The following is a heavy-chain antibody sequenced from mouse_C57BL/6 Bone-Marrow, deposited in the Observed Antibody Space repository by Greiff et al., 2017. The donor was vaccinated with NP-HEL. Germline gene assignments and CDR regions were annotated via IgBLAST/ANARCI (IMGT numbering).Heavy chain of an antibody. D-gene: IGHD1-1*01. CDR3: ARYGTTVVGYAMDY. CDR1: GYTFTSYG. V-gene: IGHV1-81*01. Sequence: QVQLKESGAELARPGASVKLSCKASGYTFTSYGISWVKQRTGQGLEWIGEIYPRSGNTYYDEKFKGKATLTADKSSSTAYMELRSLTSEDSAVYFCARYGTTVVGYAMDYWGQGTSVTVSS. J-gene: IGHJ4*01. CDR2: IYPRSGNT.